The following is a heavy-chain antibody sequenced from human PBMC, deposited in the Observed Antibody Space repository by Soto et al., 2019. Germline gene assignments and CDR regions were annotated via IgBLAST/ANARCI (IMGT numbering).Heavy chain of an antibody. CDR2: IFYRGST. V-gene: IGHV4-31*03. J-gene: IGHJ4*02. D-gene: IGHD6-13*01. Sequence: QVQLQESGPGLVKPSQTLSLICTVSGGSINSGGYYWNWIRQHPGKGLEGIGYIFYRGSTYYNPSLRSRVTVSVATSKSKCSLYLSPVTVADTAVYVCASAYRQTGYSSRWLFDYWGQGTLVTVSS. CDR3: ASAYRQTGYSSRWLFDY. CDR1: GGSINSGGYY.